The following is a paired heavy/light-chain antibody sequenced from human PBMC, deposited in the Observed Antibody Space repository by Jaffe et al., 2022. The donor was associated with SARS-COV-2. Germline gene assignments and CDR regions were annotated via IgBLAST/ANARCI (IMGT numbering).Light chain of an antibody. J-gene: IGKJ4*01. CDR1: QGIGDD. CDR3: LQYSAYPLT. CDR2: SAS. V-gene: IGKV1-17*01. Sequence: DIQMTQSPSSLSASVGDRVTITCRASQGIGDDLVWYQQMPGKAPKRLIYSASSLQSGVPSRFSGSGSGTEFTLTISSLQPEDFATYYCLQYSAYPLTFGGGTKLEVK.
Heavy chain of an antibody. V-gene: IGHV3-23*04. CDR3: ATHNGWYHFDF. Sequence: EVQLEESGGGLVQPGGSLRLSCAASLFGFSSYAMTWVRQAPGKGLEWVSGISGSGGDIHYADSVKGRFIISRDNSKNTLYLQMNRLRAADTAVYFCATHNGWYHFDFWGQGTLVTVSS. J-gene: IGHJ4*02. CDR1: LFGFSSYA. CDR2: ISGSGGDI. D-gene: IGHD6-19*01.